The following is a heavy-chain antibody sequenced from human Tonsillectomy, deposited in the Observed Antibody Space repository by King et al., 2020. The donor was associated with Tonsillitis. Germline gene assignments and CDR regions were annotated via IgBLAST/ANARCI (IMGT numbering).Heavy chain of an antibody. J-gene: IGHJ5*02. Sequence: QLQESGPGLVKPSETLSLTCTVSGYSISSGYYWGWIRQPPGKGLEWIGSIYHSGTTDYNPSLKSRVTISVDTSKNHFALKLRCVTAADTAVYYCARGSIAPLDPQPNWFDPWGQGTLVTVSS. V-gene: IGHV4-38-2*02. CDR1: GYSISSGYY. D-gene: IGHD6-6*01. CDR2: IYHSGTT. CDR3: ARGSIAPLDPQPNWFDP.